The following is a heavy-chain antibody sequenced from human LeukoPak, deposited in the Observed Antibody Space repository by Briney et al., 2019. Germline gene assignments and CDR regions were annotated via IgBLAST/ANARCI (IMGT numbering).Heavy chain of an antibody. J-gene: IGHJ4*02. CDR3: AKDHRRGYSSSWLFDY. CDR2: ISTTRGYI. CDR1: GFAFSNYS. Sequence: GGSLRLSCAASGFAFSNYSINWVRQAPGKGLEWVSSISTTRGYIHYADSVKGRFTISRDNATNSLYLQMNSLRAEDTAVYYCAKDHRRGYSSSWLFDYWGQGTLVTVSS. D-gene: IGHD6-13*01. V-gene: IGHV3-21*01.